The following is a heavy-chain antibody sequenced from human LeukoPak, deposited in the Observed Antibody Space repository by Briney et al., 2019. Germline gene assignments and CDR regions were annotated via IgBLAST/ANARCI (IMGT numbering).Heavy chain of an antibody. J-gene: IGHJ4*02. V-gene: IGHV3-23*01. CDR1: GFTFSSYA. D-gene: IGHD3-22*01. CDR3: AKARAHYYDSSDYYPY. CDR2: ISGSGGST. Sequence: GGSLRLSCAASGFTFSSYAMSWVRQAPGKGLEWVSAISGSGGSTYYADSVKGRFTISRDNSKNTLYLQMNSLRAEDTAVYYCAKARAHYYDSSDYYPYWGQGTLVTVSS.